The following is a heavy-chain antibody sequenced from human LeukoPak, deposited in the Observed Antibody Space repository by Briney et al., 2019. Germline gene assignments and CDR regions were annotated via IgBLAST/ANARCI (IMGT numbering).Heavy chain of an antibody. D-gene: IGHD2-15*01. CDR2: ISGSGGST. Sequence: GGSLRLSCAASGFTFSSYAMSWVRQAPEKGLEWVSAISGSGGSTYYADSVKGRFTISRDNSKNTLYLQMNSLRAEDTAVYYCAKIRGGSWNAFDIWGQGTMVTVSS. CDR3: AKIRGGSWNAFDI. V-gene: IGHV3-23*01. CDR1: GFTFSSYA. J-gene: IGHJ3*02.